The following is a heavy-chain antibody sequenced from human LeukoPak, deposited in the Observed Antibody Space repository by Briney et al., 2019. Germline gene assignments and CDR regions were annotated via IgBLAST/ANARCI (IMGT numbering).Heavy chain of an antibody. D-gene: IGHD3-10*01. CDR1: GYRFTSYW. V-gene: IGHV5-51*01. Sequence: HGESLKISCKGSGYRFTSYWIGWVRQIPGKGLEWLGIIYPGDSDTRYRPSFKGQVTISADKSISTAYLQWSSLKASDTAMYYCARPYYGSGSYAWYFDYWGQGTLVTVSS. CDR3: ARPYYGSGSYAWYFDY. CDR2: IYPGDSDT. J-gene: IGHJ4*02.